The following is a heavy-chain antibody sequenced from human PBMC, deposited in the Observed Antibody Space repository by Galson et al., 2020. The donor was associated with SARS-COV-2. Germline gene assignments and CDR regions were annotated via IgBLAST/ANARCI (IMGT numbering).Heavy chain of an antibody. V-gene: IGHV3-21*01. CDR1: GFTFSSYT. D-gene: IGHD6-13*01. CDR2: ITTSSTYI. J-gene: IGHJ6*03. CDR3: ARTGTPHYYYSYYMDV. Sequence: GESLKISCAASGFTFSSYTMNWVRQVPGKGLEWVSSITTSSTYINYADSVKGRFTISRDNAKNSLYLQMNSLRAGDTAVYFCARTGTPHYYYSYYMDVGGKVTTVTVSS.